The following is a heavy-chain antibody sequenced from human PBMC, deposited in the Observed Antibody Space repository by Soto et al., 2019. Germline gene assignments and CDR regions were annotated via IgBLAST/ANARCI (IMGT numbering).Heavy chain of an antibody. J-gene: IGHJ5*02. CDR2: IYYSGST. CDR1: GGSISSYY. V-gene: IGHV4-59*01. Sequence: SETLSLTCTVSGGSISSYYWSWIRQPPGKGLEWIGYIYYSGSTNYNPSLKSRVTISVDTSKNQFSLKLSSVTAADTAVYYCARGAAAAWFDPWGQGTLVTVSS. D-gene: IGHD6-13*01. CDR3: ARGAAAAWFDP.